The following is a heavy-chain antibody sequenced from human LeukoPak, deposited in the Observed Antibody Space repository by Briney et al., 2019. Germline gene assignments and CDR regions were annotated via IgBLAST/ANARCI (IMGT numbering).Heavy chain of an antibody. CDR2: ISGSGGST. CDR1: GFTFSSYA. V-gene: IGHV3-23*01. J-gene: IGHJ4*02. CDR3: AKVGGYDWKYGDYAYYFDY. Sequence: GGSLRLSCAASGFTFSSYAMSWVRQAPGKGLEWVSAISGSGGSTYYADSVRGRFTISRDNSKNTLYLQMNSLRAEDTAVYYCAKVGGYDWKYGDYAYYFDYWGQGTLVTVSS. D-gene: IGHD5-12*01.